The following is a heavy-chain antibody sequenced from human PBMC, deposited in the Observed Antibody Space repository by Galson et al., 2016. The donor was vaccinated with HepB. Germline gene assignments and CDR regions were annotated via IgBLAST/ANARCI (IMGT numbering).Heavy chain of an antibody. CDR3: ATETYYYDSNGPEYYFDY. CDR1: GYTFTSFT. V-gene: IGHV1-3*01. D-gene: IGHD3-22*01. Sequence: SVKVSCKASGYTFTSFTIHWVRQAPGQRLEWMGWINAGNGDTKYSQNFQGRVTITRDTSATTAYMDLSSLRSEDTAVFYCATETYYYDSNGPEYYFDYWGQGTLVTVSS. J-gene: IGHJ4*02. CDR2: INAGNGDT.